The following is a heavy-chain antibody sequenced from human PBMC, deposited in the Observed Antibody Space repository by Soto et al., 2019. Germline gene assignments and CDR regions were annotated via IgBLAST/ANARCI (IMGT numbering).Heavy chain of an antibody. CDR3: ARARIPRVKVAAAWNPFDY. CDR2: INHSGST. V-gene: IGHV4-34*01. CDR1: GGSFSGYC. Sequence: SEPQRLTYAVYGGSFSGYCWSWLRQHPGKGLEWIGEINHSGSTNYNPSLKSRVTISVDTSKNQFSLKLSSVTAADTAVYYCARARIPRVKVAAAWNPFDYLGQGSLVIAPQ. J-gene: IGHJ4*02. D-gene: IGHD6-13*01.